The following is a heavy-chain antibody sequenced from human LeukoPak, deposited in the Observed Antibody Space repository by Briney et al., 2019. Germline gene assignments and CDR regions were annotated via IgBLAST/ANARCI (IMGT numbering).Heavy chain of an antibody. CDR1: GFTFSSYA. V-gene: IGHV3-23*01. J-gene: IGHJ4*02. CDR3: ARDPGAFPYFFDY. CDR2: ISGDGISP. Sequence: GGSLRLSCAASGFTFSSYAMSWVRQAPGKGLECVSAISGDGISPYYADSVRGRFTISRDNSKNTLYLQMNSLRVEDTAVYFCARDPGAFPYFFDYWGQGTLVTVSS. D-gene: IGHD4/OR15-4a*01.